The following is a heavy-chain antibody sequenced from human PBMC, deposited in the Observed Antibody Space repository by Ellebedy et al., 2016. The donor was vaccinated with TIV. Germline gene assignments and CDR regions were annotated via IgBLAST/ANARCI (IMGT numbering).Heavy chain of an antibody. CDR1: GGSIDSSTYY. D-gene: IGHD2-2*01. CDR3: ARSSAVPGDYDAFDI. CDR2: ISYTGST. Sequence: SETLSLTCTVSGGSIDSSTYYWGWIRQPPGKGLEWIGTISYTGSTYYNPSLGSRVTMSVDTSKNQFSLKLSSVTAADTAVYYCARSSAVPGDYDAFDIWGQGTLVTVSS. V-gene: IGHV4-39*07. J-gene: IGHJ3*02.